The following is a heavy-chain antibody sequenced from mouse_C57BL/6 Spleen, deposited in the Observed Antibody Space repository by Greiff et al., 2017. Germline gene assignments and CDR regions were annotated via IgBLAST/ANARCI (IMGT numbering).Heavy chain of an antibody. CDR1: GYTFTSYW. D-gene: IGHD1-1*01. Sequence: QVQLQQPGAELVRPGSSVKLSCKASGYTFTSYWMHWVKQRPIQGLEWIGNIDPSDSETHYNQKFKDKATLTVDKSSSTAYMQLSSLTSEDSAVYYCARDGITTVVRYFDVWGTGPTVTVSS. J-gene: IGHJ1*03. CDR3: ARDGITTVVRYFDV. V-gene: IGHV1-52*01. CDR2: IDPSDSET.